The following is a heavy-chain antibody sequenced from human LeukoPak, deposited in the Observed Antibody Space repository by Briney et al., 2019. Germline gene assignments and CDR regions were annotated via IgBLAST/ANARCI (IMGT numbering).Heavy chain of an antibody. D-gene: IGHD2-2*01. V-gene: IGHV1-69*04. CDR3: ARDVETDCSSTSCYYNWFDP. CDR2: IIPIFGMA. Sequence: SVKVSCKASGGTVTSYALTWVPQAPRQGLEWMGRIIPIFGMANYPQKFQRRVTITADKSTSTAYAELSSLRSEDTAVYYCARDVETDCSSTSCYYNWFDPWGQGTLVTASS. J-gene: IGHJ5*02. CDR1: GGTVTSYA.